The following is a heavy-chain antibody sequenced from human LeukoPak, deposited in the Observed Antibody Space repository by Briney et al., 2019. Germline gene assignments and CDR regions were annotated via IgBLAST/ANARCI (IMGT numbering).Heavy chain of an antibody. CDR1: GYTFTSYY. V-gene: IGHV1-46*01. J-gene: IGHJ5*02. CDR3: ARAFVHNWFDP. CDR2: INPSGGST. Sequence: ASVKVSCKASGYTFTSYYIHWVRQAPGQGLEWMGIINPSGGSTSYAQKFQGRVTMTRDTSTSTVYMELSSLRSEDTAVYYCARAFVHNWFDPWGQGTLVTVSS.